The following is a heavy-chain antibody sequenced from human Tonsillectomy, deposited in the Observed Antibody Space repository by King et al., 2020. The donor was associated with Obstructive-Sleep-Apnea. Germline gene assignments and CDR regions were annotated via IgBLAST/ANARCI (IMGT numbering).Heavy chain of an antibody. CDR1: GFTFSSYS. V-gene: IGHV3-21*01. CDR3: ARTDIVATISLDY. J-gene: IGHJ4*02. D-gene: IGHD5-12*01. CDR2: ISSSSSYI. Sequence: VQLVESGGGLVKPGGSLRLSCAASGFTFSSYSSNWVRQAPGQGLEWGSSISSSSSYIYYADSVKGRFTISRDNAKNSLYLQMNSLRAEDTAVYYCARTDIVATISLDYWGQGTLVTVSS.